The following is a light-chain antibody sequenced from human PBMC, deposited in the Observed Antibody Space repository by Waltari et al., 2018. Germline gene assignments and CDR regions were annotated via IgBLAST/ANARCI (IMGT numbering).Light chain of an antibody. CDR3: QQYNNWPPSIT. CDR2: GAS. V-gene: IGKV3-15*01. CDR1: QSVSSN. Sequence: EIVMTQSPATLSVSPGERATLSCRASQSVSSNLAWYQQKPGQAPRLLIYGASTRATGIPARFSGSVSGTEFTLTISSLQSADFAVYYCQQYNNWPPSITFGQGTRLEIK. J-gene: IGKJ5*01.